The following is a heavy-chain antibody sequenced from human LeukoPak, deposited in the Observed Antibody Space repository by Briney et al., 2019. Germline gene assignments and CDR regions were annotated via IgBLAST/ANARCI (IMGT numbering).Heavy chain of an antibody. CDR1: GFTFSTYW. J-gene: IGHJ6*01. CDR3: AREVAPLYFHYGMDV. CDR2: TWYDGRNN. D-gene: IGHD2-21*01. Sequence: GGSLRLSCAASGFTFSTYWMNWVRQAPGKGLEWVAVTWYDGRNNYYAASVKGRFTISRDDSKTTVYLLMNSLRAEDTAVYYCAREVAPLYFHYGMDVWGEGTTVTVSS. V-gene: IGHV3-33*08.